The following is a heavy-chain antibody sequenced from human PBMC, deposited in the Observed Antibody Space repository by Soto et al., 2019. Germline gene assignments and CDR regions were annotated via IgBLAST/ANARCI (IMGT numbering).Heavy chain of an antibody. CDR3: AKDLHSSGWAAYNFDY. CDR2: ISYDGSNK. J-gene: IGHJ4*02. D-gene: IGHD6-25*01. Sequence: GGSLRLSCAPSGFTFSNYGMHWIRQAPGKWLEWVALISYDGSNKYYADSVKGRFTISRDNTKNTLYLQMNSLRAEDSAVYYCAKDLHSSGWAAYNFDYWGQGTLVTVSS. V-gene: IGHV3-30*18. CDR1: GFTFSNYG.